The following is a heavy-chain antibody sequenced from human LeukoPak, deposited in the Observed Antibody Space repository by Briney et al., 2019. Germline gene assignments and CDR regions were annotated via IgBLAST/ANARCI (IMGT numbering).Heavy chain of an antibody. CDR2: IYSGGST. D-gene: IGHD3-22*01. CDR3: ARVVRRGYFDWYYYDSSGSNWFDP. J-gene: IGHJ5*02. CDR1: GFTVSSNY. V-gene: IGHV3-53*01. Sequence: GGSLRLSCAASGFTVSSNYMSWVRQAPGKGLEWVSVIYSGGSTYYAGSVKGRFTFSRDNSKNTLYLQMNSLRAEDTAVYYCARVVRRGYFDWYYYDSSGSNWFDPWGQGTLVTVSS.